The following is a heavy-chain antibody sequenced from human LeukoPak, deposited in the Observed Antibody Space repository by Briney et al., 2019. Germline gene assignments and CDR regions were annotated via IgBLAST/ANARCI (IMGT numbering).Heavy chain of an antibody. Sequence: GGSLRLSCAASGFTFSNYAMSWVRQAPGKGLEWVSVISGSGDTTYYADSVKGRFTISRDNSKNTLYLQMNSLRAEDTALYYCAKRIVGVLQAFDIWGQGTMVTVSS. D-gene: IGHD1-26*01. CDR3: AKRIVGVLQAFDI. J-gene: IGHJ3*02. CDR2: ISGSGDTT. V-gene: IGHV3-23*01. CDR1: GFTFSNYA.